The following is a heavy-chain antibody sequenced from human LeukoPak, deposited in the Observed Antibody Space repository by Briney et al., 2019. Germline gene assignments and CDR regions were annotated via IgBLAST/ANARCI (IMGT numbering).Heavy chain of an antibody. J-gene: IGHJ6*03. Sequence: SETLSLTCAVYGGSFSGYYWSWIRQPPGKGLEWIGEINHSGSTNYNPSLKSRVTISVDTSKNQFPLKLSSVTAADTAVYYCASIVGATRYYYYMDVWGKGTTVTVSS. CDR3: ASIVGATRYYYYMDV. CDR1: GGSFSGYY. D-gene: IGHD1-26*01. CDR2: INHSGST. V-gene: IGHV4-34*01.